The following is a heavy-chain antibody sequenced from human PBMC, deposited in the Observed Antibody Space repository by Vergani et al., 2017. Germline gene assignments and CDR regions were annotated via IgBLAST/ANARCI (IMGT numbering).Heavy chain of an antibody. CDR2: ISAYNSNT. CDR1: GYTFTSYG. V-gene: IGHV1-18*01. CDR3: AAHYGTGGYLLENWFDP. Sequence: QVQLVQSGAEVKKPGASVKVSCKASGYTFTSYGISWVRQAPGQGLEWMGWISAYNSNTNYAQKLQGRVTMTTDTSTSTAYMELRSLRSDDTAVYYCAAHYGTGGYLLENWFDPWGQGTLVTVSS. D-gene: IGHD3-10*01. J-gene: IGHJ5*02.